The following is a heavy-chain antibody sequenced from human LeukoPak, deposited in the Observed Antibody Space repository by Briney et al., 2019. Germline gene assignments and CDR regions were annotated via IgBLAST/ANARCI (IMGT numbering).Heavy chain of an antibody. V-gene: IGHV3-21*01. J-gene: IGHJ4*02. CDR1: GFTFSSYS. CDR3: ARDGDGPYYFDY. D-gene: IGHD2-21*01. Sequence: PXGSLRLSCAASGFTFSSYSMNWVSQAPGKGLEWVSSISSSSSYIYYADSVKGRFTISRDNAKNSLYLQMNSLRAEDTAVYYCARDGDGPYYFDYWGQGTLVTVSS. CDR2: ISSSSSYI.